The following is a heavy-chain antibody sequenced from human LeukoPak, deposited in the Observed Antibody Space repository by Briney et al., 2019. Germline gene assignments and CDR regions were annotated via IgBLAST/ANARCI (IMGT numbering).Heavy chain of an antibody. D-gene: IGHD3-9*01. V-gene: IGHV3-21*01. CDR1: GFTFSSYS. Sequence: GGSLRLSCAASGFTFSSYSMTWLRQAPGKGLEWVSSISSGSGDIYYTDSVKGRFTISRENAKNSLYLQMDSLGAGDTAVYYCARGNILTGYTYWGQGALVTVSS. CDR3: ARGNILTGYTY. CDR2: ISSGSGDI. J-gene: IGHJ4*02.